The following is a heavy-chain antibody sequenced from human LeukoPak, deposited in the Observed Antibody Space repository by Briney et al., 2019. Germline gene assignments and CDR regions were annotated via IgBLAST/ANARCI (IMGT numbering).Heavy chain of an antibody. J-gene: IGHJ5*02. CDR1: GGSFSGYY. D-gene: IGHD3-3*01. CDR2: IYYSGST. Sequence: SETLSLTCVVYGGSFSGYYWRWIRQPPGKGLEWIGYIYYSGSTNYNPSLKSRATISVDTSKNQFSLKLSSVTAADTAVYYCARDIGEGEWLSPKGNWFDPWGQGTLVTVSS. V-gene: IGHV4-34*11. CDR3: ARDIGEGEWLSPKGNWFDP.